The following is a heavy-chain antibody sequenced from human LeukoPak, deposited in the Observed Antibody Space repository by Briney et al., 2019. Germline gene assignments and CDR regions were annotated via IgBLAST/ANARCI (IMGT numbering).Heavy chain of an antibody. D-gene: IGHD1-1*01. CDR1: GYTFTSHG. Sequence: ASVKVSCKASGYTFTSHGISWVRQAPGQGLEWMGWISGYNGNTKYVEKLQGRVTMTTDTSTSTGYMELRSLRSDDAAVYYCARESVHPRGSDAFDIWGQGTMVTVSS. J-gene: IGHJ3*02. CDR2: ISGYNGNT. V-gene: IGHV1-18*01. CDR3: ARESVHPRGSDAFDI.